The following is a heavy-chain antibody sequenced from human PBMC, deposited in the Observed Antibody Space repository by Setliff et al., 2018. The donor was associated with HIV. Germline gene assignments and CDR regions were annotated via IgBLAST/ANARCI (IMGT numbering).Heavy chain of an antibody. Sequence: GESLKISCAASGFTFSSYEMNWVRQAPGKGLEWVANIGKDGSEKYYVDSVRGRFSISRDNTKNLLYLEMNSLRAEDAAVYYCAGSRGYFVQADWGQGTLVTVS. CDR1: GFTFSSYE. D-gene: IGHD1-1*01. CDR2: IGKDGSEK. V-gene: IGHV3-7*01. CDR3: AGSRGYFVQAD. J-gene: IGHJ4*02.